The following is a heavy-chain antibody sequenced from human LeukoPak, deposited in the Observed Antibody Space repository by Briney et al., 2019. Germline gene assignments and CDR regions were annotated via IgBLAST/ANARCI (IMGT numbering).Heavy chain of an antibody. CDR1: GGSFSGYY. CDR2: INHSGST. Sequence: PSETLSLTCAVYGGSFSGYYWSWIRQPPGKGLEWIGEINHSGSTNYNPSLKSRVTISVDKSKNQFSLKLSSVTAADTAVYYCARALYSYAPSHYYYYYMDVWGKGTTVTVSS. J-gene: IGHJ6*03. V-gene: IGHV4-34*01. CDR3: ARALYSYAPSHYYYYYMDV. D-gene: IGHD5-18*01.